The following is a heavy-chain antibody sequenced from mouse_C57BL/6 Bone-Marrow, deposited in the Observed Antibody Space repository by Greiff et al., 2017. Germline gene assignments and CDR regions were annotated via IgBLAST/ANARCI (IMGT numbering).Heavy chain of an antibody. Sequence: EVKLVESGGGLVKPGGSLKLSCAASGFTFSDYGMHWVRQAPEKGLEWVAYISSGSSTIYYADTVKGRFTISRDNAKNTLFLQMTSLRSEDTAMYYCAGLYGSPYYYAMDYWGQGTSVTVSS. V-gene: IGHV5-17*01. CDR3: AGLYGSPYYYAMDY. J-gene: IGHJ4*01. CDR1: GFTFSDYG. CDR2: ISSGSSTI. D-gene: IGHD1-1*01.